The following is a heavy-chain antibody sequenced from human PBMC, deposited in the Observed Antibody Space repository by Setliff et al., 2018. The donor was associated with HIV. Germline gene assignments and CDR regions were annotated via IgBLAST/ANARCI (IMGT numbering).Heavy chain of an antibody. CDR3: ARDRDESSGYSES. D-gene: IGHD3-22*01. CDR2: INHSGGT. Sequence: SETLSLTCAVYGGSFGDYSWSWIRQPPGKGLEWIGEINHSGGTEYNPSLQSRVTMSIDTPNNQFSLKLTSVTAADTAVYYCARDRDESSGYSESWGQGTLVTVSS. V-gene: IGHV4-34*01. CDR1: GGSFGDYS. J-gene: IGHJ4*02.